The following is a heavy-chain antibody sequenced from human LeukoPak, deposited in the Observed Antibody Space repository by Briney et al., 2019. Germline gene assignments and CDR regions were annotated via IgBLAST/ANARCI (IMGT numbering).Heavy chain of an antibody. CDR1: GGSISSGTYYY. CDR2: IYYLGTT. CDR3: ARARRFGAGRWNWYFDL. D-gene: IGHD3-16*01. V-gene: IGHV4-31*03. Sequence: SQTLSLTCTVSGGSISSGTYYYWSWIRQHPGEAPEWMGYIYYLGTTYYNPSLKSRVTISVDTSKNQFSLKLSSVTAADTAVYYCARARRFGAGRWNWYFDLWGRGTLVTVSS. J-gene: IGHJ2*01.